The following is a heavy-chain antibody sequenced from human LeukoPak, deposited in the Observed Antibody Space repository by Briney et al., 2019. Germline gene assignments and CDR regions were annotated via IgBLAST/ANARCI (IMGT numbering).Heavy chain of an antibody. Sequence: SETLSLTCTVSGGSISSYYWSWIRQPAGKGLEWIGRIYSSGSTNYNPSLKSRVTISEDTSKNQFSLKLTSVTAADTAVYYCARDLFTSSWYRWFDPWGQGTLVTVSS. J-gene: IGHJ5*02. V-gene: IGHV4-4*07. CDR2: IYSSGST. CDR1: GGSISSYY. CDR3: ARDLFTSSWYRWFDP. D-gene: IGHD6-13*01.